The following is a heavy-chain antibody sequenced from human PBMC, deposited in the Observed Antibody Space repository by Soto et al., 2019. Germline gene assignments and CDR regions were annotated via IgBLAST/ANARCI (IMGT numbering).Heavy chain of an antibody. J-gene: IGHJ4*02. D-gene: IGHD2-2*01. Sequence: SVKVSCKASGGTFSSYAISWVRQAPGQGLEWMGGIIPIFGTANYAQKFQGRVTITADESTSTAYMELSSLRSEDTAVYYCAREYCSSTSCYAGIGYFDYWGQGTLVTVS. CDR2: IIPIFGTA. V-gene: IGHV1-69*13. CDR1: GGTFSSYA. CDR3: AREYCSSTSCYAGIGYFDY.